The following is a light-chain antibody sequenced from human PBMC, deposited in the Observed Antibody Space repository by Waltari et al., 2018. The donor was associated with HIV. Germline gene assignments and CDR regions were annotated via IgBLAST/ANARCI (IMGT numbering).Light chain of an antibody. CDR1: SSDVGGYNY. Sequence: QSALTQPASVSGSPGQSITISCTGTSSDVGGYNYVSWYQQHPGKVPQLMIYDVSNRPSGVSNRFSGSKSGNTASLTISGLQAEDEADYYCSSYRSSSTYVFGTGTKVTVL. CDR3: SSYRSSSTYV. V-gene: IGLV2-14*03. J-gene: IGLJ1*01. CDR2: DVS.